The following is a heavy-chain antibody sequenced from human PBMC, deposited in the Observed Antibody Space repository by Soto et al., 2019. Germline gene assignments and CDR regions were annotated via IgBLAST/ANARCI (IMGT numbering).Heavy chain of an antibody. V-gene: IGHV3-21*01. CDR2: IGSRTSDI. Sequence: PGGSLRLSCAASGFTLSRHTMNWVRQAPGKGLEWVLFIGSRTSDIYYADSVKGRFTISRDNAKNSLYLDLTRLRAEDTAVYFCVRDYYDTSGYPNTFDMWGQGTMVTVSS. D-gene: IGHD3-22*01. CDR1: GFTLSRHT. CDR3: VRDYYDTSGYPNTFDM. J-gene: IGHJ3*02.